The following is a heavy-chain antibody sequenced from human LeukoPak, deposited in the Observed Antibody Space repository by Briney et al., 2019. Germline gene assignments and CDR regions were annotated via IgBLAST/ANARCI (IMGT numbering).Heavy chain of an antibody. CDR3: ARDKDSRTNHAKIRYDV. V-gene: IGHV4-59*01. J-gene: IGHJ3*01. D-gene: IGHD1-26*01. CDR2: IYGDGST. Sequence: SETLSLTCTVSGGSITSYYWTWIRQPPGKGLEWIGFIYGDGSTKYNPSLKGRVTMSVDTSKNQFSLKLSSATAADSAVYYCARDKDSRTNHAKIRYDVWGQGTMVTVSS. CDR1: GGSITSYY.